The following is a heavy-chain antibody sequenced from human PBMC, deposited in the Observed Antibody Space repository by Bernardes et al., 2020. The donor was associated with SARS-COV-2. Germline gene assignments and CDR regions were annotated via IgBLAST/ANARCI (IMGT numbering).Heavy chain of an antibody. V-gene: IGHV1-18*01. D-gene: IGHD3-10*01. CDR1: GYSCRSYG. CDR2: ISGFNGDT. Sequence: ASVKVSCKACGYSCRSYGISRARQAPGQGLEWMGWISGFNGDTSYIQKIQDRVTMTTDTSTSTAYMDLRDLRSDDTAVYYCAREVMVRISDTYRNGMDLWGQGTTVTVSS. J-gene: IGHJ6*02. CDR3: AREVMVRISDTYRNGMDL.